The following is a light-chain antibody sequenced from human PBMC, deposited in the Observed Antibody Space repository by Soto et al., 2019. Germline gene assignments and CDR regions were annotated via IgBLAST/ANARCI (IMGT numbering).Light chain of an antibody. CDR3: SSYTSSSTWV. V-gene: IGLV2-14*01. Sequence: QSALTQPDSVSGSPGQSITISCTGTSSDVGGYNYVSWYQQHPGKAPKLMIYEVSNRPSGVSNRFSGSKSGNTASLTISGRQAEDEADYYCSSYTSSSTWVFGGGTKLTVL. J-gene: IGLJ3*02. CDR1: SSDVGGYNY. CDR2: EVS.